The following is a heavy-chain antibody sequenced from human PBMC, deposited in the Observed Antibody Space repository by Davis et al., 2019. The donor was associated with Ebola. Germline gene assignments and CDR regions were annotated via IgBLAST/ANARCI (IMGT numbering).Heavy chain of an antibody. Sequence: ASVKVSCKASGYTFTDYHLHWVRQAPGQGLEWMGRINPNSGGTDSARKFQDRVTMTRDTSISTAYMELTSLRSDDTAMYYCARGGTDYSGSGNDYNSIDYFEYWGQGTLVTASS. J-gene: IGHJ4*02. V-gene: IGHV1-2*06. CDR2: INPNSGGT. CDR1: GYTFTDYH. D-gene: IGHD3-10*01. CDR3: ARGGTDYSGSGNDYNSIDYFEY.